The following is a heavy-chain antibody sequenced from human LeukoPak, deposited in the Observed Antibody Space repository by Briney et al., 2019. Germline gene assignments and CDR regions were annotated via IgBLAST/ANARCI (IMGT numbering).Heavy chain of an antibody. J-gene: IGHJ4*02. CDR3: AKDLTYYYDISGSYYGYYFDY. CDR1: GFTFSSYG. V-gene: IGHV3-30*18. Sequence: GGSLRLSCAASGFTFSSYGMHWVRQAPGKGLEWVAVISYDGNNKYYADSVKGRFTISRDNSKSTLYLQMNSLRPEDTAVYYCAKDLTYYYDISGSYYGYYFDYWGQGTLVTVSS. D-gene: IGHD3-22*01. CDR2: ISYDGNNK.